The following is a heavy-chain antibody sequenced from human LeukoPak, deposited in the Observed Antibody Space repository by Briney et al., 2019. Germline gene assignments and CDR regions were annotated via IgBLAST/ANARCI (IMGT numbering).Heavy chain of an antibody. Sequence: SETLTLTCTVSGGSISGHFWGWIRQPPGEGLEFIGYIYYTGAASYRPSLSSRVTMSVGTSKNQFSLRLTSVTAVDTAVYYCAKFATVTTPNWIDPWGQGILVTVS. V-gene: IGHV4-59*11. CDR2: IYYTGAA. CDR3: AKFATVTTPNWIDP. D-gene: IGHD4-17*01. J-gene: IGHJ5*02. CDR1: GGSISGHF.